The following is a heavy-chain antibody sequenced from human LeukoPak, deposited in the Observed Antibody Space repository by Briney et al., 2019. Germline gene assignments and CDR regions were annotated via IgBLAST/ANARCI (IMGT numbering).Heavy chain of an antibody. CDR1: GGSISSGGYY. CDR3: ARDSGDWFDP. V-gene: IGHV4-31*03. Sequence: PSQTLSLTCTDSGGSISSGGYYWTWIRQHPGKGLGWIGYIYYSGSTYYNPSLKSRVNISVDTSKNQFSLKLSSVTAADTAVYYCARDSGDWFDPWGQGTLVTVSS. J-gene: IGHJ5*02. CDR2: IYYSGST.